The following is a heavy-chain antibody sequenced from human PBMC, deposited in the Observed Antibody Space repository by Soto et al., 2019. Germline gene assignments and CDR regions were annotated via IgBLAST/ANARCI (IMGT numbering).Heavy chain of an antibody. J-gene: IGHJ3*02. Sequence: GGSLRLSCAASGFTFSRYAMHWGRQAPGKGLEWVAVISYDGSNKYYADSVKGRFTISRDNSKNTLYLQMNSLRAEGTAVYYCARVYPTGYSSGWLYDAFDIWGQGTMVTVSS. CDR2: ISYDGSNK. D-gene: IGHD6-19*01. CDR3: ARVYPTGYSSGWLYDAFDI. V-gene: IGHV3-30-3*01. CDR1: GFTFSRYA.